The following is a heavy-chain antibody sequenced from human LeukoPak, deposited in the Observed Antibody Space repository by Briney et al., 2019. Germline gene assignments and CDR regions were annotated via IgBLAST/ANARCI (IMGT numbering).Heavy chain of an antibody. J-gene: IGHJ6*03. CDR2: IRYDGSNK. D-gene: IGHD5-18*01. CDR3: ARVPIPTYSYGSICYMDV. Sequence: PGGSLRLSCAASGFTFSSYGMHWVRQAPGKGLEWVAFIRYDGSNKYYADSVKGRFTISRDNAKNSLYLQMNSLRAEDTAVYYCARVPIPTYSYGSICYMDVWGKGTTVTVSS. CDR1: GFTFSSYG. V-gene: IGHV3-30*02.